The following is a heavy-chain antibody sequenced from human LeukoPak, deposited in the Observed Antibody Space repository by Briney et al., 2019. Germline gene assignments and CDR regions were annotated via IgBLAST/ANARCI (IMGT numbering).Heavy chain of an antibody. CDR3: ASRIAAAANWFDP. D-gene: IGHD6-13*01. CDR2: IYYSGST. Sequence: SETLSLTCTVSGGSISSGDYYWSWIRQPPGKGLEWIGYIYYSGSTYYNPSLKSRVTISVDTSKNQFSLKLSSVTAADMAVYYCASRIAAAANWFDPWGQGTLVTVSS. J-gene: IGHJ5*02. V-gene: IGHV4-30-4*08. CDR1: GGSISSGDYY.